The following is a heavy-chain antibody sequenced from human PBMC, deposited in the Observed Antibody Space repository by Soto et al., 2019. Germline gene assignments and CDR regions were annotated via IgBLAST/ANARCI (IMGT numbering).Heavy chain of an antibody. CDR2: ISGSGGSK. CDR3: AKAPQVVGSGSSPFDY. D-gene: IGHD3-10*01. Sequence: PGGSLRLSCAASGFSFSGYTMSWVRQSPGKGLEWVSAISGSGGSKYYADSVKGRFTISRDNSKNTLYLQMNSLRNEDTAVYYCAKAPQVVGSGSSPFDYWGQGTLVTVSS. V-gene: IGHV3-23*01. J-gene: IGHJ4*02. CDR1: GFSFSGYT.